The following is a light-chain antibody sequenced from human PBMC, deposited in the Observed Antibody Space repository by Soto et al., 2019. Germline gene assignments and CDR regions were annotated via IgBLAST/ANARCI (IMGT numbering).Light chain of an antibody. CDR1: QSVRTY. CDR3: QQYSNSPRT. Sequence: EIVLTQSPGTLSLSPGEKATLSCRASQSVRTYLAWYQQQPGQAPRLLIYDASARIPGIPDRFSVVGSGTDLTITISRLEPEDFALYYCQQYSNSPRTFGQGTKVEIK. V-gene: IGKV3-20*01. J-gene: IGKJ1*01. CDR2: DAS.